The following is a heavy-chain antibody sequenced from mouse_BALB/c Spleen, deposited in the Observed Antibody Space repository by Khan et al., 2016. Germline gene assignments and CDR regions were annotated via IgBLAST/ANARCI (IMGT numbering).Heavy chain of an antibody. CDR3: ARVYNYGSPYFGY. CDR1: GFTFSNYG. J-gene: IGHJ2*01. V-gene: IGHV5-6-3*01. D-gene: IGHD1-1*01. Sequence: EVELVESGGGLVQPGGSLKLSCAASGFTFSNYGMSWVRQTPDKRLELVATIYSNGGNTYYPDSVKGRFTISRDNSNNTLYLQMSSLKSEDTAMYFCARVYNYGSPYFGYWGQGTTITVSS. CDR2: IYSNGGNT.